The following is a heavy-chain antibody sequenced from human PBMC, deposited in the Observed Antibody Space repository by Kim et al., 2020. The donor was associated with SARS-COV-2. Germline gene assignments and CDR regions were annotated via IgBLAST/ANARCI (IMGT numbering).Heavy chain of an antibody. Sequence: GGSLRLSCAASGFTFSSYAMHWVRQAPGKGLEWVAVISYDGSNKYYADSVKGRFTISRDNSKNTLYLQMNSLRAEDTAVYYCARDTKKDSSGYYYVKRFDYWGQGTLVTVSS. J-gene: IGHJ4*02. D-gene: IGHD3-22*01. CDR1: GFTFSSYA. CDR2: ISYDGSNK. V-gene: IGHV3-30*04. CDR3: ARDTKKDSSGYYYVKRFDY.